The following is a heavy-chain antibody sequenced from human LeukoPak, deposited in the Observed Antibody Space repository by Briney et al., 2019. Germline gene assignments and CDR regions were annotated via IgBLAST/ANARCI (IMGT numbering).Heavy chain of an antibody. CDR3: WVDYYGSGNDY. CDR2: ISYDGSNK. J-gene: IGHJ4*02. CDR1: GFTFSSYG. V-gene: IGHV3-30*03. Sequence: GGSLRLSCAASGFTFSSYGMHWVRQAPGKGLEWVAVISYDGSNKYYADSVKGRFTISRDNSKNTLYLQMNSLRAEDTAVYYCWVDYYGSGNDYWGQGTLVTVSS. D-gene: IGHD3-10*01.